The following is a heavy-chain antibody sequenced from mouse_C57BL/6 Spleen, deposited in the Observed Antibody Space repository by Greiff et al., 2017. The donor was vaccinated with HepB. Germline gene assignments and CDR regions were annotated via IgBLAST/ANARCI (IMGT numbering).Heavy chain of an antibody. CDR2: IYPGDGDT. J-gene: IGHJ3*01. D-gene: IGHD1-1*01. Sequence: VQLQQSGPELVKPGASVKISCKASGYAFSSSWMNWVKQRPGKGLEWIGRIYPGDGDTNYNGKFKGKATLTADKSSSPAYMQLSSLTSEDSAVYFCARRGGSSYGWFAYWGQGTLVTVSA. V-gene: IGHV1-82*01. CDR3: ARRGGSSYGWFAY. CDR1: GYAFSSSW.